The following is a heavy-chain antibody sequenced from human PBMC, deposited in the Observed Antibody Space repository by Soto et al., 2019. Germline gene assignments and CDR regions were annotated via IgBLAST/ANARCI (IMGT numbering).Heavy chain of an antibody. Sequence: EVQLVESGGGLVLPGGSLRLSCEASGFTFSNSWMTWVRQAPGRGLEWVANVNLDGSRKYYVDSVKGRFTISRDNAKNSLYLQMDSLRAEDTALYYCVRGGSSMGDWGQGTLVTVSS. J-gene: IGHJ4*02. V-gene: IGHV3-7*05. D-gene: IGHD3-10*01. CDR2: VNLDGSRK. CDR1: GFTFSNSW. CDR3: VRGGSSMGD.